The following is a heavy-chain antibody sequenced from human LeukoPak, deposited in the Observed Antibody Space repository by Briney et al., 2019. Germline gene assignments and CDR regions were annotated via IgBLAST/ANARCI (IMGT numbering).Heavy chain of an antibody. Sequence: PSETLSLTCTVSGGSISGYCWTWIRQPPGKGLEWIGYISYSGSTNYNPSLKSRVTMSVDTSKNQFSLKLSSVTAADTAVYYCATMVQGVHTYFGSWGQGNLVAVSS. CDR3: ATMVQGVHTYFGS. V-gene: IGHV4-59*01. D-gene: IGHD3-10*01. CDR2: ISYSGST. CDR1: GGSISGYC. J-gene: IGHJ4*02.